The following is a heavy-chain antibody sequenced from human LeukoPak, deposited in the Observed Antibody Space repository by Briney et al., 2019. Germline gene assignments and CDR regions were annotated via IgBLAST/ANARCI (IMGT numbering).Heavy chain of an antibody. J-gene: IGHJ4*02. CDR1: GGSITSYF. V-gene: IGHV4-4*07. CDR2: IYASGTT. Sequence: SETLSLTCTVSGGSITSYFWHWIRQPAGKGLEWIGRIYASGTTNYNATLKSRLTMSIDTSKNQFSLSLNSVTAADTAVYYCAREDPLVATRGLDYWGQGTLVTVSS. D-gene: IGHD4-23*01. CDR3: AREDPLVATRGLDY.